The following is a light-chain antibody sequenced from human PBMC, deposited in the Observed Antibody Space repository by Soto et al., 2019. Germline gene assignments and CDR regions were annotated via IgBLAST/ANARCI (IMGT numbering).Light chain of an antibody. J-gene: IGKJ1*01. CDR3: QQYNSFIWT. V-gene: IGKV1-5*03. Sequence: DIQMPHSPSTLSASVGDRVTIICRASQSISSWLAWYQQKAGKAPKLLISKASNLDSGVPSRFSGSGSGAEFNLTISSLQPEDFATYYCQQYNSFIWTFGQATKVDI. CDR2: KAS. CDR1: QSISSW.